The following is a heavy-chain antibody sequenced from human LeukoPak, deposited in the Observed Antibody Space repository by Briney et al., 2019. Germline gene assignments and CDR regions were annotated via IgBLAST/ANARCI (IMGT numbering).Heavy chain of an antibody. CDR2: MNPNSGNT. Sequence: GASVKVSCKASGYTFTSYDINWVRQATGQGLEWMGWMNPNSGNTGYAQKFQGRVTMTRNTSISTAYMELSSLRSEDTAVYYCARGIRMVRGRGFDPWGQGTLVTVSS. CDR1: GYTFTSYD. D-gene: IGHD3-10*01. CDR3: ARGIRMVRGRGFDP. V-gene: IGHV1-8*01. J-gene: IGHJ5*02.